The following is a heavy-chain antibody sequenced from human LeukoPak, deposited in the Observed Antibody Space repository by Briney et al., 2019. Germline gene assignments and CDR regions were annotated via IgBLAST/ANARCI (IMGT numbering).Heavy chain of an antibody. CDR1: GYTFTRYC. D-gene: IGHD3-22*01. J-gene: IGHJ4*02. Sequence: ASVKISCTASGYTFTRYCISWVRQAPGQEREWMGLISDYNGNTNYAKTMEGRVTMTTDTSTSTAYMELRSLRSDDTAVYYCAREDGSSGYVGYWGQGTLVTVSS. V-gene: IGHV1-18*01. CDR3: AREDGSSGYVGY. CDR2: ISDYNGNT.